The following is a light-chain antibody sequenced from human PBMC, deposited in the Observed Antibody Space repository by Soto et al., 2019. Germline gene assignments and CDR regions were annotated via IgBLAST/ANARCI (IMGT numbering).Light chain of an antibody. CDR1: QSVSSNS. CDR3: QQHGSSPRT. J-gene: IGKJ1*01. CDR2: GAS. Sequence: EIVLTQSPGTLSLSTGERATLSCRASQSVSSNSLAWYQQKPGQAPRLLIFGASSRATGIPDRFSGSGSGTDFTLTISRLEPEDFAVYYCQQHGSSPRTFGQGTKVDI. V-gene: IGKV3-20*01.